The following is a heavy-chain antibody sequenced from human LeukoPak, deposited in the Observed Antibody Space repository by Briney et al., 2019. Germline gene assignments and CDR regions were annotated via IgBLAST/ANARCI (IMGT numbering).Heavy chain of an antibody. V-gene: IGHV3-23*01. J-gene: IGHJ4*02. CDR1: GVTLSNYT. CDR2: ISGTGGTT. CDR3: ARDKGVWGNLQIPEY. Sequence: RGSLRHSCAAAGVTLSNYTMSWVRQAPGRRLGRVSSISGTGGTTYYADSVKGRFTISRDNAKKSLFLQMNSLRAEDTAVYYCARDKGVWGNLQIPEYWGQGTLVTVSS. D-gene: IGHD3-16*01.